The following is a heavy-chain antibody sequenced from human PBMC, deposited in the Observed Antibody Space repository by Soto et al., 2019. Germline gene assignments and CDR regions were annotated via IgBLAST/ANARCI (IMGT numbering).Heavy chain of an antibody. CDR3: AILDQPLYSDYDSFDY. Sequence: GASVKVSCKASGYTFTSYYMHWVRQAPGQGLEWMGIINPSGGSTSYAQKFQGRVTMTRDTSTSTVYMELSSLRSEDTAVYYCAILDQPLYSDYDSFDYWGQGTLVTVSS. CDR2: INPSGGST. V-gene: IGHV1-46*01. J-gene: IGHJ4*02. CDR1: GYTFTSYY. D-gene: IGHD5-12*01.